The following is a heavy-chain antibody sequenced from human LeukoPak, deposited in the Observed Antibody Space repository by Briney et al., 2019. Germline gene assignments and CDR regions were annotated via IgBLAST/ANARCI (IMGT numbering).Heavy chain of an antibody. J-gene: IGHJ4*02. CDR3: ARTYYYGSGSYYHFDY. CDR2: IYYSGST. V-gene: IGHV4-59*01. D-gene: IGHD3-10*01. Sequence: SETLSLTCTVSGGSLSSYYWNWMRQPPGKGLEWIGYIYYSGSTDYNPSLKSRVTISVDTSKNQFSLKLSSVTAADTAVCYCARTYYYGSGSYYHFDYWGQGTLVTVSS. CDR1: GGSLSSYY.